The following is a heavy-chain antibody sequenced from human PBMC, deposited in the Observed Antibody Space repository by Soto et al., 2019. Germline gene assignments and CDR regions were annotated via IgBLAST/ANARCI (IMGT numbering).Heavy chain of an antibody. J-gene: IGHJ6*02. CDR2: IIPIFGTA. D-gene: IGHD3-10*01. V-gene: IGHV1-69*12. CDR3: AESLLEITMVRYYYYGMDV. CDR1: GGTFSSYA. Sequence: QVQLVQSGAEVKKPGSSVKVSCKASGGTFSSYAISWVRQAPGQGLEWMGGIIPIFGTANYAQKFQGRVTITADESSSSAYMELSSLRSQDTAVYYCAESLLEITMVRYYYYGMDVWGQGTTVTVSS.